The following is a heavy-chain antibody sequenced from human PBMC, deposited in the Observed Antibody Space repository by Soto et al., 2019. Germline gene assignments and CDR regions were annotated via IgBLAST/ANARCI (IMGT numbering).Heavy chain of an antibody. J-gene: IGHJ6*02. Sequence: PSETLSLTCTVSGGSVSSGSYYWSWIRQPPGKGLEWIGYIYYSGSTNYNPSLKSRVTISVDTSKNQLSLMLSSVTAADTAVYYCASSGSSLVAGDYYYYGMDVWGQGTTVTVSS. CDR2: IYYSGST. D-gene: IGHD3-10*01. V-gene: IGHV4-61*01. CDR3: ASSGSSLVAGDYYYYGMDV. CDR1: GGSVSSGSYY.